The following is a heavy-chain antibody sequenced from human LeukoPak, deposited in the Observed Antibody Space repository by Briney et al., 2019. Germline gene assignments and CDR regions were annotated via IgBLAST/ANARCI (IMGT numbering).Heavy chain of an antibody. V-gene: IGHV3-7*01. J-gene: IGHJ4*02. D-gene: IGHD1-26*01. CDR3: ARDVGPLTGGGKYRNSDY. CDR2: IKQDGSET. Sequence: GGSLRLSCAASGYTFSSYWMSWVRQVPGKGLEWVANIKQDGSETYYVDSVKGRFTISRDNAGNSLYLQMNSLRAEDTAFYYCARDVGPLTGGGKYRNSDYWGQGTLVTVSS. CDR1: GYTFSSYW.